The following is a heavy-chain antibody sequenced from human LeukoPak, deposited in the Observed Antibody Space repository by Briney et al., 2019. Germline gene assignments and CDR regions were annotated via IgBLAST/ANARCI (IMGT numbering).Heavy chain of an antibody. Sequence: PGGSLRLSCAASGFTFSSYAMSWVRQAPGKGLEWVSAISGSGGSTYYADSVKGRFTISRDNSKNTLYLQMNSLRAEDTAVYYCAGYYTVTYGMDVWGQGATVTVSS. V-gene: IGHV3-23*01. CDR2: ISGSGGST. D-gene: IGHD4-17*01. CDR1: GFTFSSYA. CDR3: AGYYTVTYGMDV. J-gene: IGHJ6*02.